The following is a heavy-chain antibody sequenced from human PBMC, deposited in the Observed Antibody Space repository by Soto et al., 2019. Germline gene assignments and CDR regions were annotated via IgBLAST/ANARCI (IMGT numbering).Heavy chain of an antibody. CDR2: MHYSGNT. V-gene: IGHV4-59*08. CDR3: ATSTGWPGFDF. D-gene: IGHD2-8*02. CDR1: GGSISRYY. Sequence: QVQLQESGPGLVKPSETLSLTCSVSGGSISRYYCSWVRQPPGKGLEWIGHMHYSGNTRYNPSLKSRANVSLDTSKNQFSLKLSSVTAADTAVYYCATSTGWPGFDFWGQGTLATVSS. J-gene: IGHJ4*02.